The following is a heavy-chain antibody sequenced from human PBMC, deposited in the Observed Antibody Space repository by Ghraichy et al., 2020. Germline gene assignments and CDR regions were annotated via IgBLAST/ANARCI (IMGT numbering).Heavy chain of an antibody. D-gene: IGHD3-22*01. Sequence: SETLSLTCTVSGGSISSSSYYWGWIRQPPGKGLEWIGSIYYSGSTYYNPSLKSRVTISVDTSKNQFSLKLSSVTAADTAVYYCARADYYDSSGFFDYWGQGTLVTVSS. CDR2: IYYSGST. CDR1: GGSISSSSYY. J-gene: IGHJ4*02. V-gene: IGHV4-39*07. CDR3: ARADYYDSSGFFDY.